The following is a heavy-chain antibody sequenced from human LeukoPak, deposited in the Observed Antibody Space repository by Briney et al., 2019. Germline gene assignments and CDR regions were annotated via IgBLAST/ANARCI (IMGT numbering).Heavy chain of an antibody. V-gene: IGHV6-1*01. CDR1: GDSVSSNSVT. J-gene: IGHJ5*02. D-gene: IGHD2-2*01. CDR3: ARRLTQYDCFDP. CDR2: TYYRSTWYN. Sequence: SQTLSLTSAISGDSVSSNSVTWNWIRQSPSRGLEWLGRTYYRSTWYNDYAVSVRGRITVNPDTSKNQFSLHLNSATPGDTAVYYCARRLTQYDCFDPWGQGILVTVSS.